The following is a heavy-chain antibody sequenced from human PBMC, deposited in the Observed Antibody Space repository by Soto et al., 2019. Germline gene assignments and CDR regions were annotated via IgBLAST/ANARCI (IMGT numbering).Heavy chain of an antibody. J-gene: IGHJ4*02. V-gene: IGHV1-69*08. CDR3: ARDSESTVSTWSFGAF. CDR2: IIPFLGVT. Sequence: QVQLVQSGAEVKKPGSSVKVSCKASGGTFSPSTVNWVRQAPGQGLEWMGRIIPFLGVTNSAQKFQARVTLSADTSTTTAYMELSGLRFADTSVYYCARDSESTVSTWSFGAFWGRGTLVTVSS. D-gene: IGHD3-10*01. CDR1: GGTFSPST.